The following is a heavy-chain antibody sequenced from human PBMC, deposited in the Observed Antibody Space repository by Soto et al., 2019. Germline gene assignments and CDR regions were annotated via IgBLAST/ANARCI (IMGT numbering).Heavy chain of an antibody. J-gene: IGHJ4*02. V-gene: IGHV2-5*02. D-gene: IGHD3-10*01. CDR1: GFSLSTSGVG. CDR3: AHSWYYYGSGSYSFDY. CDR2: IYWDDDK. Sequence: QITLKESGPTLVKPTQTLTLTCTFSGFSLSTSGVGVGWIRQPPGKALEGLALIYWDDDKRYSPSLKSRLTITKDTSKNQVVLTMTHMDPVDTATYYCAHSWYYYGSGSYSFDYWGQGTLVTVSS.